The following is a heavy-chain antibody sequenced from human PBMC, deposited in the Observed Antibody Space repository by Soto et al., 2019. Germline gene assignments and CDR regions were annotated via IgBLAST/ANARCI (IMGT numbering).Heavy chain of an antibody. J-gene: IGHJ4*02. V-gene: IGHV4-39*01. CDR1: GGSISSSYSY. Sequence: SETLSLTCTVSGGSISSSYSYWGWIRQPPGKGLEWIGSFYYSGSTYYNPSLKSRVTISVDTSKNQFSLKLSSVTAADTAVYYCARPAYCSGPSCYGRHFDYWGQGTLDTVSS. D-gene: IGHD2-2*01. CDR3: ARPAYCSGPSCYGRHFDY. CDR2: FYYSGST.